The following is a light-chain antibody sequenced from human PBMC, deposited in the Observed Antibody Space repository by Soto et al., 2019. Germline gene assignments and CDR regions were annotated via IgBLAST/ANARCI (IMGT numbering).Light chain of an antibody. V-gene: IGLV1-44*01. CDR2: SNN. CDR3: EAWDDSLNGLV. J-gene: IGLJ2*01. Sequence: QAVVTQLPSASGTPGQRVTISCSGSSSNIGSNTVNWYQQLPGTAPKLLIYSNNQRPSGVPDRFSGSKSGTSASLAISGLQSEDEADYYCEAWDDSLNGLVFGGGTKLTVL. CDR1: SSNIGSNT.